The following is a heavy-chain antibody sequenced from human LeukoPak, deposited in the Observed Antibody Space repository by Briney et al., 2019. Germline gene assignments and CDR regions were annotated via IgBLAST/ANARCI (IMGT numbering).Heavy chain of an antibody. Sequence: GRSLRLSCAASGFTFSSYDMHWVRQAPGRGLEWVALIWSDGSNKYYLYSVKGGFTISRDNSENTPYLQMNRLRAEDTAVYYCARPQGAAFDIWGQGTMVTVSS. CDR3: ARPQGAAFDI. J-gene: IGHJ3*02. CDR1: GFTFSSYD. D-gene: IGHD4/OR15-4a*01. CDR2: IWSDGSNK. V-gene: IGHV3-33*01.